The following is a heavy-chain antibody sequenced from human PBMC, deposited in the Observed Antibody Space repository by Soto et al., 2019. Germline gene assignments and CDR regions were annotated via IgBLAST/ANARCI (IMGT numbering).Heavy chain of an antibody. Sequence: QVQLVQSGAEVKKPGSSVKVSCKASGGTFSSYAISWVRQAPGQGLEWMGGIIPIFGTANYAQKFQGRVTITADDSTSTAYMGLSSLRAEDTAVYYCSSRRLRGTAAGLDYWGQGTLVTVSS. J-gene: IGHJ4*02. V-gene: IGHV1-69*01. CDR1: GGTFSSYA. CDR3: SSRRLRGTAAGLDY. D-gene: IGHD6-13*01. CDR2: IIPIFGTA.